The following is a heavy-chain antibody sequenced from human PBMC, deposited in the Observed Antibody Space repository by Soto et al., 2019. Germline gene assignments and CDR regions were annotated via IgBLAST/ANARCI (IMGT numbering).Heavy chain of an antibody. D-gene: IGHD2-15*01. J-gene: IGHJ6*02. V-gene: IGHV3-30-3*01. CDR2: ISYDGSNK. CDR3: ARGDREAIAVVVGVRPGEYGVDV. Sequence: QVQLVESGGGVVQPGRSLRLSCAASGFTFRNYAMPCVRQAPGKGLECVAVISYDGSNKFYRDYVKGRFTISRDNSKTTLYLQIDSLSYEDTAVYYCARGDREAIAVVVGVRPGEYGVDVWGQGTTVTVSS. CDR1: GFTFRNYA.